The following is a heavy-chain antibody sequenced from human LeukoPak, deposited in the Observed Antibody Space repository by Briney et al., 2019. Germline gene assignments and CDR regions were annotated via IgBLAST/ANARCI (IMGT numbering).Heavy chain of an antibody. CDR2: IRYDGSNK. CDR1: GFTFSSYG. CDR3: AKVIGYSYGYHDY. D-gene: IGHD5-18*01. Sequence: PGGSLRLSCAASGFTFSSYGMHWVRQAPGKGLEWVAFIRYDGSNKYYADSVKGRFTISRDNSKNTLYLQMNSLRAEDTAVYYCAKVIGYSYGYHDYWGQGTLVTVSS. J-gene: IGHJ4*02. V-gene: IGHV3-30*02.